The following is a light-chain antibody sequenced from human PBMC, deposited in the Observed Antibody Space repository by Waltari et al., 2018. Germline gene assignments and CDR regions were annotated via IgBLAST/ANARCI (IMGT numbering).Light chain of an antibody. CDR2: TDN. V-gene: IGLV1-47*01. CDR3: AAWDDSLTGRV. Sequence: QSVLTQPSSASGPPGQRVTISCSGSSSNLGSNYVYWYQQLPGTAPKLLIHTDNQRPSGVPDRFSASKSGASASLAISGLRSDDEADYYCAAWDDSLTGRVFGGGTKLTVL. CDR1: SSNLGSNY. J-gene: IGLJ3*02.